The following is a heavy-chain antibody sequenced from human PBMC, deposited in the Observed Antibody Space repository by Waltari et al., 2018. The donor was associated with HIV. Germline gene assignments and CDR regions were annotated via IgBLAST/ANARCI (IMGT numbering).Heavy chain of an antibody. CDR1: GYTLTELS. V-gene: IGHV1-24*01. Sequence: QVQLVPSGAEVKKPGAPVKISCTVSGYTLTELSMHWVRQAPGKGLEWMGGFDPEDGETIYAQKFQGRVTMTEDTSTDTAYMELSSLRSEDTAVYYCATAPPRGITGTEEAFDIWGQGTMVTVSS. CDR3: ATAPPRGITGTEEAFDI. J-gene: IGHJ3*02. CDR2: FDPEDGET. D-gene: IGHD1-20*01.